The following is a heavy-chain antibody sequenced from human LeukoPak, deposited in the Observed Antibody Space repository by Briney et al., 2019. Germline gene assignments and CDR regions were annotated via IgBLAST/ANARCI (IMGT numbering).Heavy chain of an antibody. CDR3: ARDHSSGWYFDS. D-gene: IGHD6-19*01. Sequence: GGSLRLSCAASGFTFSSYAMHWVRQAPGKGLQWVALISFDAYNTYYADSVKGRFTISRDNSRSTLFLHMNSLRPEDTAVYYCARDHSSGWYFDSWGQGTLVTVSS. J-gene: IGHJ4*02. CDR2: ISFDAYNT. CDR1: GFTFSSYA. V-gene: IGHV3-30-3*01.